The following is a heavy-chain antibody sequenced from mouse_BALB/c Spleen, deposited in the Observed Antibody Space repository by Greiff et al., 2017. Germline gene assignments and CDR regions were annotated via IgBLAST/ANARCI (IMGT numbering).Heavy chain of an antibody. CDR1: GYTFTSYW. Sequence: QVQLKESGAELARPGASVKLSCKASGYTFTSYWMQWVKQRPGQGLEWIGAIYPGDGDTSYTQKFKGKATLTADKSSSTAYMQLSSLASEDSAVYYCARTYRYDKDYFDYWGQGTTLTVSS. CDR2: IYPGDGDT. D-gene: IGHD2-14*01. V-gene: IGHV1-87*01. CDR3: ARTYRYDKDYFDY. J-gene: IGHJ2*01.